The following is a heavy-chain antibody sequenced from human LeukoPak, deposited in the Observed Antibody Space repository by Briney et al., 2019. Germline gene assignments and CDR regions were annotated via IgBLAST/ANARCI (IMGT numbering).Heavy chain of an antibody. CDR1: GFIFSSYA. Sequence: PGGSLRLSCAASGFIFSSYAMSWVRPAPGKGLEWVSTISGSGGSTYYADSVKGRFTISRDNSKNTLYLQMTNLRAADTAVYYCAKDLSRAVAADWFDPWDQGSLVTVSS. V-gene: IGHV3-23*01. CDR3: AKDLSRAVAADWFDP. CDR2: ISGSGGST. D-gene: IGHD6-19*01. J-gene: IGHJ5*02.